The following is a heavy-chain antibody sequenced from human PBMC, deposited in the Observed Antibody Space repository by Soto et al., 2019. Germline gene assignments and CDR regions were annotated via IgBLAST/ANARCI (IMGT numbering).Heavy chain of an antibody. V-gene: IGHV3-53*01. J-gene: IGHJ3*02. CDR3: AHSGAYCGGDCYSVGAFDI. Sequence: PGGSLRLSCAASGFTVSSNYMSWVRQAPGKGLEWVSVIYSGGSTYYADSVKGRFTISRDNSKNTLYLQMNSLRAEDTAVYYCAHSGAYCGGDCYSVGAFDIWGQGTMVTVS. CDR1: GFTVSSNY. CDR2: IYSGGST. D-gene: IGHD2-21*02.